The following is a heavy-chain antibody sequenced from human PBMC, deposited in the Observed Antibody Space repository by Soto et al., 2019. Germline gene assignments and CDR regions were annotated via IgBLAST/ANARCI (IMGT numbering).Heavy chain of an antibody. Sequence: PGGSVRLSCAASGFTVSSNYMSWVRQGPGKGLEWVSVIYSGGSTYYADSVKGRFTISRDNSKNTLYLQMNSLRAEDTAVYFCARVYYSNFPYYFYYMDFWGQGTTVTVSS. CDR3: ARVYYSNFPYYFYYMDF. CDR1: GFTVSSNY. CDR2: IYSGGST. D-gene: IGHD4-4*01. V-gene: IGHV3-66*01. J-gene: IGHJ6*02.